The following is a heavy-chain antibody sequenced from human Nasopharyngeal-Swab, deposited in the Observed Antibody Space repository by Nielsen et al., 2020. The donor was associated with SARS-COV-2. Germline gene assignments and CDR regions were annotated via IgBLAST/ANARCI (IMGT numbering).Heavy chain of an antibody. CDR2: IYYSGST. J-gene: IGHJ3*02. CDR3: ARGGGSSGWYVAFDI. CDR1: GGSISSYY. D-gene: IGHD6-19*01. V-gene: IGHV4-59*01. Sequence: SETLSLTCTVFGGSISSYYWSWIRQPPGKGLEWIGYIYYSGSTNYNPSLKSRVTISVDTSKNQFSLKLSSVTAADTAVYYCARGGGSSGWYVAFDIWGQGTMVTVSS.